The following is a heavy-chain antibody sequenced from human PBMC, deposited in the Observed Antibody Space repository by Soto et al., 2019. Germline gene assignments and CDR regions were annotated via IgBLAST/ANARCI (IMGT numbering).Heavy chain of an antibody. CDR1: GFTFSSYW. V-gene: IGHV3-74*01. CDR3: ARVRGYSYGPPGY. J-gene: IGHJ4*02. D-gene: IGHD5-18*01. CDR2: INSDGSST. Sequence: GGFLRLSCAASGFTFSSYWMHWVRQAPGKGLVWVSRINSDGSSTSYADSVKGRFTISRDNAKNTLYLQMNSLRAEDTAVYYCARVRGYSYGPPGYWGQGTLVTVSS.